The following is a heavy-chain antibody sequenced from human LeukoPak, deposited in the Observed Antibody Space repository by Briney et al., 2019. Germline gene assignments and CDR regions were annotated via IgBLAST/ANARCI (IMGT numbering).Heavy chain of an antibody. V-gene: IGHV1-69*13. Sequence: SVKVSCKASGGTFSSYAISWVRQAPGQGLEWMGGIIPIFGTANYAQKFQGRVTITADESTSTAYMELSSLRSEDTAVYYCARLYSSSWYVFDYWGQGTLVAVSS. D-gene: IGHD6-13*01. CDR1: GGTFSSYA. CDR3: ARLYSSSWYVFDY. J-gene: IGHJ4*02. CDR2: IIPIFGTA.